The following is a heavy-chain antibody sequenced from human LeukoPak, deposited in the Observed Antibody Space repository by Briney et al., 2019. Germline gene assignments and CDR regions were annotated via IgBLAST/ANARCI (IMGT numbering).Heavy chain of an antibody. J-gene: IGHJ5*02. Sequence: VKPSETLSLTCTGSGGSISSSSYYWGWIRQPPGKGLEWIGSIYYSGSTYYNPSLKSRVTISVDTSKNQFSLKLSSVTAADTAVYYCARVPSGYCTGGSCSWFYPWGQGTLVTVSS. V-gene: IGHV4-39*01. D-gene: IGHD2-15*01. CDR3: ARVPSGYCTGGSCSWFYP. CDR2: IYYSGST. CDR1: GGSISSSSYY.